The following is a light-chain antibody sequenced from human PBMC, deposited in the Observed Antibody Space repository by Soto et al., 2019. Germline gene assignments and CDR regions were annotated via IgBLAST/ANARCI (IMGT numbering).Light chain of an antibody. CDR1: SSNIGSNT. J-gene: IGLJ2*01. CDR2: SNN. V-gene: IGLV1-44*01. Sequence: QSVLTQPPSASGTPGQRVTISCSGSSSNIGSNTVNWYQQLPGTAPKLLIYSNNQRPPGVPDRFSGSKSGTSASLATSGLQSEDEADYYCAAWDDSLNGVVFGGGTKVTVL. CDR3: AAWDDSLNGVV.